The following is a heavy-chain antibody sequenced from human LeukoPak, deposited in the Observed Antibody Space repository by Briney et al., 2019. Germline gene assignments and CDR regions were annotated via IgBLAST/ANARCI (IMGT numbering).Heavy chain of an antibody. CDR2: ISGSGGST. CDR3: AKDLGLEWFPDYYYYGFDV. CDR1: GFTFSSYA. Sequence: PGGSLRLSCAASGFTFSSYAMSWVRQAPGKGLEWVSAISGSGGSTYYADSVKGRFTISRDNSKNTLYLQMNSLRAEDTAVYYCAKDLGLEWFPDYYYYGFDVWGKGTTVTVSS. V-gene: IGHV3-23*01. D-gene: IGHD3-3*01. J-gene: IGHJ6*04.